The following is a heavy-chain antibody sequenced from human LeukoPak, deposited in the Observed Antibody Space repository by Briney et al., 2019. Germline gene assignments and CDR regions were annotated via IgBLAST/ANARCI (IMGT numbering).Heavy chain of an antibody. V-gene: IGHV3-9*03. CDR3: AKDMFWRAAAGTCDAFDI. D-gene: IGHD6-13*01. Sequence: GRSLRLSCAASGFTFDDYAMHWVRQAPGKGLEWVSGISWNSGSIGYADSVKGRFTISRDNAKNSLYLQMNSLRAEDMALYYCAKDMFWRAAAGTCDAFDIWGQGTMVTVSS. CDR1: GFTFDDYA. CDR2: ISWNSGSI. J-gene: IGHJ3*02.